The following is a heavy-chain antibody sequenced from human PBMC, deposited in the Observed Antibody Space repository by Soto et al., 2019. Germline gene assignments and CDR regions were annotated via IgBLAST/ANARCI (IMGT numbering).Heavy chain of an antibody. J-gene: IGHJ4*02. D-gene: IGHD2-8*02. CDR3: ARGYCTSSACHWNFDY. V-gene: IGHV3-48*03. Sequence: GGSLRLACAACGFTFSSYEMNWVRQAPGKGLEWVSDITSTGSTRYYADSVKGRFTISRDNAKNSLYLQMNSLRAEDTAVYYCARGYCTSSACHWNFDYWGQATLVTVSS. CDR1: GFTFSSYE. CDR2: ITSTGSTR.